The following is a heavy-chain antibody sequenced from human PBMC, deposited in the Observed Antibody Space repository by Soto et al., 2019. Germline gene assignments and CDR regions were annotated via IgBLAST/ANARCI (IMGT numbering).Heavy chain of an antibody. Sequence: GGSQRLSSAASGVTFRSYSMNWVRQAPGKGLEWVSSISSSSSYIYYADSVKGRFTISRDNAKNSLYLQMNSLRAEDTAVYYCARARDQAVVDWFDPWGQGTLVTVSS. CDR1: GVTFRSYS. J-gene: IGHJ5*02. CDR3: ARARDQAVVDWFDP. CDR2: ISSSSSYI. V-gene: IGHV3-21*01. D-gene: IGHD2-15*01.